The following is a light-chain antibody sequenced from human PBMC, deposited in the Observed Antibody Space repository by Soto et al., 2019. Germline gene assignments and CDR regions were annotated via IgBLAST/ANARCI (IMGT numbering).Light chain of an antibody. CDR1: SSNIGSNT. Sequence: QSVLTQPPSASGTPGQRVTISCSGTSSNIGSNTVNWYQQLPGTAPTLLIYSNIQRPSGVPARFSASTSCTSASLATSCLQSEDEDDYYCGAWDASLNGVVFGGGTKLTVL. J-gene: IGLJ2*01. V-gene: IGLV1-44*01. CDR3: GAWDASLNGVV. CDR2: SNI.